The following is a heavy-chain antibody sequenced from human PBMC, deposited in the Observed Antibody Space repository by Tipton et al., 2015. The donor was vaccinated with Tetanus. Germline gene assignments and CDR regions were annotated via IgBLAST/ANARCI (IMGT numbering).Heavy chain of an antibody. Sequence: GLVKPSETLSLICGVYGGSFSGYYWSWIRQPPGKGLEWIGEINHSGSTNYNPSLKSRVTISVDTSKNQFSLKLSSVTAGDTAVYFCVKFEYRTSFASWGQGALVTVSS. V-gene: IGHV4-34*01. CDR2: INHSGST. CDR3: VKFEYRTSFAS. J-gene: IGHJ4*02. D-gene: IGHD6-6*01. CDR1: GGSFSGYY.